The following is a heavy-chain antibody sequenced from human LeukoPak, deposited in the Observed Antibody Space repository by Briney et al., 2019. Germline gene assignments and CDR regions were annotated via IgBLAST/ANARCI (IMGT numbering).Heavy chain of an antibody. V-gene: IGHV1-69*06. Sequence: GASVKVSCKASGGTFSSYAISWVRQAPGQGLEWMGGIIPIFGTANYAQKFQGRVTITADKSTSTAYMELSSLRSEDTAVYYCARDRPGSWGLPGISYFDYWGQGTLVTVSS. J-gene: IGHJ4*02. CDR1: GGTFSSYA. CDR3: ARDRPGSWGLPGISYFDY. D-gene: IGHD1-26*01. CDR2: IIPIFGTA.